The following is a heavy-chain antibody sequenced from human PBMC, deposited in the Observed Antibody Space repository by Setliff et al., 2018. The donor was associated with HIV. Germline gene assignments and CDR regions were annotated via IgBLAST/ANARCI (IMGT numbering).Heavy chain of an antibody. D-gene: IGHD5-18*01. CDR1: GFTFSSYA. CDR2: ISGSGSSSSTI. J-gene: IGHJ6*03. Sequence: GGSLRLSCAASGFTFSSYAMSWVRQAPGKGLEWVSAISGSGSSSSTIYYADSVKGRFTISRDNAKNSLYLQMNSLRAEDTAVYYCARGKDGYSYGQTIEYYYYMDVWGKGTTVTVSS. V-gene: IGHV3-23*01. CDR3: ARGKDGYSYGQTIEYYYYMDV.